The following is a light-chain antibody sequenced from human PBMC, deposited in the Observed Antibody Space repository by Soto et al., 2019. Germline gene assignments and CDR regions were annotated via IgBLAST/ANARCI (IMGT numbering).Light chain of an antibody. J-gene: IGLJ3*02. V-gene: IGLV2-8*01. CDR3: SLFAGSNERWV. CDR2: EVS. CDR1: SSDIGAYNY. Sequence: SALTQPPSASGSPGQSVTISCTGSSSDIGAYNYVSWYQPHPGKAPKLILHEVSERPSGVPDRFSGYKSGNTASLTVSGLQAEDEADYYCSLFAGSNERWVFGGGTKVTVL.